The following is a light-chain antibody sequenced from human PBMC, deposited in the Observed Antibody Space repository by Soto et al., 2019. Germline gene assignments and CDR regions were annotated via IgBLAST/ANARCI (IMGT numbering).Light chain of an antibody. CDR3: QQYGSSGT. V-gene: IGKV3-20*01. CDR2: GAC. J-gene: IGKJ1*01. Sequence: ETVLTQSPGTLSLSPGERATLSCRASQSVSNNYLAWYQQKPGQAPRLLIYGACNRATGIPDRFSGSGSGTNFTLTISRLEPEDLAVYYCQQYGSSGTFGQGTKVDIK. CDR1: QSVSNNY.